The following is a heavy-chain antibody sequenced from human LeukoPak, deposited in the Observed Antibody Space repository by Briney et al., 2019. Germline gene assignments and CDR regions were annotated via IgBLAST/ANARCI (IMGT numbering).Heavy chain of an antibody. CDR3: ARGSTKYYDFWSGYPDAFDI. D-gene: IGHD3-3*01. Sequence: KTSETLSLTCTVSGASFSSGDQYWNWIRQHPGKGLEWIGYIYYSGSTYYNPSLKSRVTISVDTSKNQFSLKLSSVTAADTAVYYCARGSTKYYDFWSGYPDAFDIWGQGTMVTVSS. J-gene: IGHJ3*02. CDR2: IYYSGST. CDR1: GASFSSGDQY. V-gene: IGHV4-31*03.